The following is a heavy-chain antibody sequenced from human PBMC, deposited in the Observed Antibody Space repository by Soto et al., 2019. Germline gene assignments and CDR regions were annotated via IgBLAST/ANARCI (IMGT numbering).Heavy chain of an antibody. J-gene: IGHJ4*02. V-gene: IGHV3-48*02. CDR2: ITSRSSTI. D-gene: IGHD3-3*01. CDR3: VRDYGGYDFWSGYYGGFDS. CDR1: GFTFSTYT. Sequence: DVQLVESGGGLVQPGGSLRLSCAASGFTFSTYTMHWVRQAPGKGLEWVSYITSRSSTIFYADSVKGRFTISRDNAKNTLNLQMNSLRDEETAVEYCVRDYGGYDFWSGYYGGFDSWGQGTLATVSS.